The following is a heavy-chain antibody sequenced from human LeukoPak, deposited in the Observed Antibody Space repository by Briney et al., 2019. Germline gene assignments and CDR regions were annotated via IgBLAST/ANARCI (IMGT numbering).Heavy chain of an antibody. D-gene: IGHD3-16*02. CDR1: GFTFSSYA. CDR2: ISYDGSNK. Sequence: GGSLRLSCAGSGFTFSSYAMHWVRQAPGKGLEWVAVISYDGSNKYYADSVKGRFTISRDNSKNTLYLQMNSLRAEDTAVYYCATQDRGHWGQGTLVTVSS. CDR3: ATQDRGH. J-gene: IGHJ4*02. V-gene: IGHV3-30-3*01.